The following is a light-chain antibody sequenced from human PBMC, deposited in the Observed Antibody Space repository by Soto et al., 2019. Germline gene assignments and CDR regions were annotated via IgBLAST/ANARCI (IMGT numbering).Light chain of an antibody. CDR3: KQYNSYWT. V-gene: IGKV1-5*01. CDR1: QSISSW. Sequence: DIQMTQSPSTLSASVGDRVTITCRASQSISSWLAWYQQKPGKAPKLLIYDASSLESGVPSRFSGSGSGTKFTLTFSSLQTDDFATYYCKQYNSYWTFGKGTKVDIK. CDR2: DAS. J-gene: IGKJ1*01.